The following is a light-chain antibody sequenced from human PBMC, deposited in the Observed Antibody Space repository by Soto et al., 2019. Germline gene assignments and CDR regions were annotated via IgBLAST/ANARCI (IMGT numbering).Light chain of an antibody. CDR2: GAS. V-gene: IGKV3-20*01. CDR1: QSLSSNS. Sequence: EIVLTQSPGTLSLPPGERATLSCEASQSLSSNSLAWYQQKPGQAPRLIIYGASSRATGIPDRFSGSGSGTDFTLTISRLEPKDFAVYYCQQYGTSPYTFGQGTRLEIK. CDR3: QQYGTSPYT. J-gene: IGKJ5*01.